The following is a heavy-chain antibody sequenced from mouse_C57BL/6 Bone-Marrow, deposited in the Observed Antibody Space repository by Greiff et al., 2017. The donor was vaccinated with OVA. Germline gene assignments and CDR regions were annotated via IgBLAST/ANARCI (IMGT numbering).Heavy chain of an antibody. CDR2: IYPGDGDT. CDR3: ARSGYYGSSSYWYFDV. CDR1: GYAFSSSW. D-gene: IGHD1-1*01. Sequence: QVQLKESGPELVKPGASVKISCKASGYAFSSSWMNWVKQRPGKGPEWIGRIYPGDGDTNYNGKFKGKATLTADKSSSTAYMQLSSLTSEDSAVYFCARSGYYGSSSYWYFDVWGTGTTVTVSS. J-gene: IGHJ1*03. V-gene: IGHV1-82*01.